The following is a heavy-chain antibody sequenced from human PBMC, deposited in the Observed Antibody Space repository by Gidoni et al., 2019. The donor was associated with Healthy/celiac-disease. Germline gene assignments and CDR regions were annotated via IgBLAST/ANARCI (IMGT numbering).Heavy chain of an antibody. J-gene: IGHJ3*02. D-gene: IGHD6-19*01. CDR1: GFTFGADA. CDR3: TRDRKAYSSGWYGGEPEAFDI. Sequence: EVQLVESGGGLVQPGRSLRRSCAASGFTFGADAMSWVRQAPGKGLEWVGFIRSKAYCGTTEYAASVKGRFTISRDDSKSIAYLQMNSLKTEDTAVYYCTRDRKAYSSGWYGGEPEAFDIWGQGTMVTVSS. V-gene: IGHV3-49*04. CDR2: IRSKAYCGTT.